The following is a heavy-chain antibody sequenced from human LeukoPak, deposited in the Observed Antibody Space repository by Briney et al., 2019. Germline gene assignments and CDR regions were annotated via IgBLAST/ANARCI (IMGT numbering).Heavy chain of an antibody. CDR2: INPISGAT. D-gene: IGHD5-18*01. CDR1: GYTFTRYY. V-gene: IGHV1-46*01. J-gene: IGHJ4*02. CDR3: ASARGSNYGSLGD. Sequence: APVKVSCKTSGYTFTRYYMQWVRQAPGHGLEWMGIINPISGATDYAQKFQGRVTMTRDTSTSTVYMELSSLRSEDTAVYYCASARGSNYGSLGDWGQGTLVTVSS.